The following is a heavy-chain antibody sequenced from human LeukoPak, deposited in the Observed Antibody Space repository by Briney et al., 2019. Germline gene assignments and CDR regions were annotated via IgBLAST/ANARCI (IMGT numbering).Heavy chain of an antibody. CDR1: RFTFGRYW. V-gene: IGHV3-7*01. Sequence: GGSLRLSCIASRFTFGRYWMGWVRQAPGKGLEWVANIKEDGSVKNYVDSVKGRFTISRDNARNSLYLQMTSLRVEETAVYYCTRDARARGPDLDSWGQGTLVTVSS. J-gene: IGHJ4*02. CDR3: TRDARARGPDLDS. CDR2: IKEDGSVK.